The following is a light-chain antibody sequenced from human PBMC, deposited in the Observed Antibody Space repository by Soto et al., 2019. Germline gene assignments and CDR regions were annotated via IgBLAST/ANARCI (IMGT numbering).Light chain of an antibody. J-gene: IGKJ1*01. Sequence: EIVLTQSQATLSLSPGERATLSCRASQSVSSYLAWYQQKPGQAPRLLSYDASNRATGIPARFSGSGSGTDFTLTISSLEPEDFAVYYCQQRSNWPPAWTVGQGTKVEIK. CDR1: QSVSSY. V-gene: IGKV3-11*01. CDR3: QQRSNWPPAWT. CDR2: DAS.